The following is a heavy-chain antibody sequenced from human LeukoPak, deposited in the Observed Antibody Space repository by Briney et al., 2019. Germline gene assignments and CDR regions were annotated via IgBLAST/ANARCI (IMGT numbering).Heavy chain of an antibody. CDR1: GGSISSSSDF. D-gene: IGHD6-13*01. V-gene: IGHV4-39*01. J-gene: IGHJ5*02. Sequence: PSETLSLTCTVSGGSISSSSDFWGWIRQPPGKGLEWIGSIYYSGSTYYNPSLKSRGTISVDTSKNQFSLRLSSATAADTAVYYCARRQYKFSSSWYRPNWFDPWGQGTLVTVSS. CDR3: ARRQYKFSSSWYRPNWFDP. CDR2: IYYSGST.